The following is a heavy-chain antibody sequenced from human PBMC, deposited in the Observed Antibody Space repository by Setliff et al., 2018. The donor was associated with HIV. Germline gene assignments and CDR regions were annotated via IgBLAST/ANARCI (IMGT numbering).Heavy chain of an antibody. V-gene: IGHV1-46*01. Sequence: ASVKVSCKASGDTFTSYYMHWVRRAPGQGLEWMGMISPSGASTKYAQRLQGRVTLTRDTSSSTVYVELSSLRSDDTAVYYCAREAEQGERSSSWYFDYWGQGALVTVSS. CDR3: AREAEQGERSSSWYFDY. CDR1: GDTFTSYY. CDR2: ISPSGAST. D-gene: IGHD6-6*01. J-gene: IGHJ4*02.